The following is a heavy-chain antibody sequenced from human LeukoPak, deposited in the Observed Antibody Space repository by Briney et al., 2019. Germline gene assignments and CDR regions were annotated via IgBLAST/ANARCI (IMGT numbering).Heavy chain of an antibody. Sequence: SETLSLTCTVSAGSISSYYWNYIRQPPGKGLEWIGYIYYSGSTNYNPSLKSRVTISVDTSKNQFSLKLSSVTAADTAVYYCARDYGSGTFGFDYWGQGTLVTVSS. CDR1: AGSISSYY. D-gene: IGHD3-10*01. CDR2: IYYSGST. J-gene: IGHJ4*02. CDR3: ARDYGSGTFGFDY. V-gene: IGHV4-59*01.